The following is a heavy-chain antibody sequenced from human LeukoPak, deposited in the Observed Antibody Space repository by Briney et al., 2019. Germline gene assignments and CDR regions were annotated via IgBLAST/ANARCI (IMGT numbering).Heavy chain of an antibody. D-gene: IGHD3-3*01. CDR2: ISGSGDNT. CDR3: ARDLGLDFSGYYGMDV. J-gene: IGHJ6*02. V-gene: IGHV3-23*01. CDR1: GFTFSSYA. Sequence: GGSLRLSCAASGFTFSSYAMSWVRQAPGKGLEWVSGISGSGDNTYYADSVKGRFTISRDNSKNTLYLQMNSLRAEDTAVYYCARDLGLDFSGYYGMDVWGQGTTVTVSS.